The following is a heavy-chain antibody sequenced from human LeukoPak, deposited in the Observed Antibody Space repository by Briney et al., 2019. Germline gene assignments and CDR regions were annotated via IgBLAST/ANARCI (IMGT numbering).Heavy chain of an antibody. D-gene: IGHD6-13*01. V-gene: IGHV3-48*01. Sequence: GGSLRLSCVGSGFTFSGNSMNWVRQAPGMGLEWVSHISASSTIIHYADSVKGRVTISRDNAKNSVFLQMNRLRVEDTAVYYCTTSRHSSSWYYNDYWGQGILVTVS. CDR1: GFTFSGNS. J-gene: IGHJ4*02. CDR3: TTSRHSSSWYYNDY. CDR2: ISASSTII.